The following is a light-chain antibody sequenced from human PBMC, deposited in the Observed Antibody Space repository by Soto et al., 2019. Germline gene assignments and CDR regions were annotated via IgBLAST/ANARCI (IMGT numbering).Light chain of an antibody. CDR2: AAS. CDR1: QTMTRAY. CDR3: HQYHSPPQT. Sequence: EIVLMQSPGTLSLSPGERATLPCRASQTMTRAYLAWYQQKPGQAPRLLIYAASYRATGIPDKFSGSGSGTDFSLTISRLEPEDSAVYYCHQYHSPPQTFGQGTKVDI. J-gene: IGKJ2*01. V-gene: IGKV3-20*01.